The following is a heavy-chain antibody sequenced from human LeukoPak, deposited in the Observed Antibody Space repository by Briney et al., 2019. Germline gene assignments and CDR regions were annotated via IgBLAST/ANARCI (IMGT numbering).Heavy chain of an antibody. J-gene: IGHJ3*02. D-gene: IGHD4-17*01. CDR3: ARGGDYRSAFDI. Sequence: PSETLSLTCTVSGGSISSSSYYWGWIRQPPGKGLEWIGSIYYSGSTYYNPSLKSRVTISVDTSKNQFSLKLSSVTAADTAVYYCARGGDYRSAFDIWGQGTMVTVSS. CDR2: IYYSGST. V-gene: IGHV4-39*07. CDR1: GGSISSSSYY.